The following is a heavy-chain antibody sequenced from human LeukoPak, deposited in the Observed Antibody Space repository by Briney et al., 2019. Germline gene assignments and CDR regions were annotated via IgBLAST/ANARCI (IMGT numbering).Heavy chain of an antibody. Sequence: GGSLRLSCAASGFTFSSYAMSWVRQAPGKGLEWVSVIYSGGSTYYADSVKGRFTISRDNSKNTLYLQMNSLRAEDTAVYYCASHYNWNDWGQGTLVTVSS. D-gene: IGHD1-1*01. CDR2: IYSGGST. CDR1: GFTFSSYA. J-gene: IGHJ4*02. CDR3: ASHYNWND. V-gene: IGHV3-66*02.